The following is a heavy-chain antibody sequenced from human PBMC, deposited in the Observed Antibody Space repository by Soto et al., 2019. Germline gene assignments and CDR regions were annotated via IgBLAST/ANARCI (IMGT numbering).Heavy chain of an antibody. CDR2: ITGSGGGT. Sequence: EVQLLESGGGLVQPGGSLRLSCAASGFSFSSNVMSWVRQAPGKGLEWVSTITGSGGGTYYADSVKGRFTISRDNSKKTLYLQMNSLTADDTAVYYCGKRICGTSCYHFDYWGQGNLVTVSS. J-gene: IGHJ4*02. D-gene: IGHD2-2*01. CDR3: GKRICGTSCYHFDY. V-gene: IGHV3-23*01. CDR1: GFSFSSNV.